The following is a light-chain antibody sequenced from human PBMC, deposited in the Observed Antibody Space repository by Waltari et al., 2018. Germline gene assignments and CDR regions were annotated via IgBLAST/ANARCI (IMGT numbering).Light chain of an antibody. J-gene: IGLJ1*01. V-gene: IGLV1-40*01. CDR3: QSCDGSLSLNYV. Sequence: QSVLTQPPSVSGAPGQRVTISCTGSSSNIGAGYDVHWYQQLPGTAPKLLIYGNSNRPSGVPDRFSGSRSGTPASLAITGLQAEDEADYYCQSCDGSLSLNYVFGTGTKVSVL. CDR1: SSNIGAGYD. CDR2: GNS.